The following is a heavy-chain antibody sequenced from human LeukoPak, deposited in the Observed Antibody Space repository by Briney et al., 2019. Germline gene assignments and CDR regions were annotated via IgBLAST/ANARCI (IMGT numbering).Heavy chain of an antibody. CDR1: GFTFDDYA. D-gene: IGHD3-10*01. Sequence: GGSLRPSCAASGFTFDDYAMHWVRQAPGKGLEWVSGISWNSGSIGYADSVKGRFTISRDNAKNSLYLQMNSLRAEDTALYYCAKDNPGGFDYWGQGTLVTVSS. CDR3: AKDNPGGFDY. J-gene: IGHJ4*02. CDR2: ISWNSGSI. V-gene: IGHV3-9*01.